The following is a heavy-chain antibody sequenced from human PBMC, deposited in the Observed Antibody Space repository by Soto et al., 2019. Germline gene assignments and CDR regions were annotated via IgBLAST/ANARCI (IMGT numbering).Heavy chain of an antibody. Sequence: PSETLSLTCTVSGGSISSYYWSWIRQPPGKGLEWIGYIYYSGSTNYNPSLKSRVTISVGRSKNQFSLKLSSVTAADTAVYYCARFTYYYHTSAYAFDSWGQGTLVTGSS. CDR2: IYYSGST. J-gene: IGHJ4*02. D-gene: IGHD3-22*01. V-gene: IGHV4-59*08. CDR3: ARFTYYYHTSAYAFDS. CDR1: GGSISSYY.